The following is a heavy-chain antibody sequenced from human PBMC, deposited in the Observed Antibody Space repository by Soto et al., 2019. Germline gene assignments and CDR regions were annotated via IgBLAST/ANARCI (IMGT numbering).Heavy chain of an antibody. CDR3: ANGDYEGGGY. V-gene: IGHV3-30*18. J-gene: IGHJ4*02. Sequence: QVQLVESGGGVVQPGRSLRLSCAASGFTFSSYGMHWVRQAPGKGLEWVAVISYDGSNKYYADSVKGRFTISRDNSKNTLYLQMNSLRAEDTAVYYCANGDYEGGGYWGQGTLVTVSS. D-gene: IGHD4-17*01. CDR1: GFTFSSYG. CDR2: ISYDGSNK.